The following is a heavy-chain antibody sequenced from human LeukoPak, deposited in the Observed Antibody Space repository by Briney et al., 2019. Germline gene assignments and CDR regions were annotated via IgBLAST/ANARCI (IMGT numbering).Heavy chain of an antibody. Sequence: SQTLSLTGTVACSSIGSKRFYMGWIRQPPGKGLEWIGSMYYGGSTYYNLSLKSRVTISVGTSKNKFSLKLSSVTAADTAVYYCARSTYYYDSSGYYRYYDFDYWGQGTLVTVSS. CDR2: MYYGGST. V-gene: IGHV4-39*01. CDR1: CSSIGSKRFY. CDR3: ARSTYYYDSSGYYRYYDFDY. J-gene: IGHJ4*02. D-gene: IGHD3-22*01.